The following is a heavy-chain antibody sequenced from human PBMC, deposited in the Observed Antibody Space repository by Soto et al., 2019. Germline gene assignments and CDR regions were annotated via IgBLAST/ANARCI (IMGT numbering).Heavy chain of an antibody. Sequence: SETLSLTCSVSGASINNYYWSWIRQPPGKGLEWIGYVYYTGSTSTKYNPSLQSRVAMSVDSSKNQFSLKLTSMTAADTAIYYCAKYRRTDAEGYRLDFWGPGTLVTVSP. V-gene: IGHV4-59*01. CDR1: GASINNYY. J-gene: IGHJ4*02. CDR2: VYYTGSTST. CDR3: AKYRRTDAEGYRLDF. D-gene: IGHD5-12*01.